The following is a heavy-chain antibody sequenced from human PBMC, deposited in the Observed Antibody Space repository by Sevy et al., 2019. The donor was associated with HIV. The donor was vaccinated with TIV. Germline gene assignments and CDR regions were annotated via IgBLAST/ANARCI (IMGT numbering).Heavy chain of an antibody. J-gene: IGHJ4*02. CDR2: IYYSGST. V-gene: IGHV4-59*01. CDR1: GGSISSYY. D-gene: IGHD3-3*01. CDR3: AGGILGVVVLDY. Sequence: AESLSLTCTVSGGSISSYYWSWIRQPPGKGLERIGYIYYSGSTNYNPSLKSRVTISVDSSKNQFSLKLRSVTTADTAVYHCAGGILGVVVLDYWGQGTLVLVSS.